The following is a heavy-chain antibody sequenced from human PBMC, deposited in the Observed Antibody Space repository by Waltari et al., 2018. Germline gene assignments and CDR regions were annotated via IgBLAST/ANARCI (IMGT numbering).Heavy chain of an antibody. J-gene: IGHJ3*02. CDR3: AKLAYCGGDCSDAFVI. V-gene: IGHV3-30*18. Sequence: QVQLVESGGGVVQPGRSLRLSCAASGFTFSSYGMHWVRQAPGKGLAWVAVICDDGSNNYDADSVKGRFTISRDNSKNTLYLQMYSLRAEDTAMYYCAKLAYCGGDCSDAFVIWGQGTMVTVSS. CDR1: GFTFSSYG. D-gene: IGHD2-21*01. CDR2: ICDDGSNN.